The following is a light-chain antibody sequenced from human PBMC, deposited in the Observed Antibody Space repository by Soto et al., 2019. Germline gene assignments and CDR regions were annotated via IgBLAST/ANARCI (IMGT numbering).Light chain of an antibody. Sequence: DIQMTQSPSTLSASVGDRVTITCRASQSVSSWLAWYQRKPGKVPKLLIYKASTLESGVPSRFCGSGSGTEFTLTISSLQPDDFATYYCQQYNSNPLTFGGGTKVEIK. CDR3: QQYNSNPLT. CDR1: QSVSSW. J-gene: IGKJ4*01. V-gene: IGKV1-5*03. CDR2: KAS.